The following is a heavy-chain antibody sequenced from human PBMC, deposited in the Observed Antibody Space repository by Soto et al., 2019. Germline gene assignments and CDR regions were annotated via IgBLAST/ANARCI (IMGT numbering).Heavy chain of an antibody. CDR2: LWSNGNSN. J-gene: IGHJ3*02. CDR3: AKETDAFDI. V-gene: IGHV3-33*06. CDR1: GFTLSNSV. Sequence: QVQLVESGGGVVQPGRSLRLSCAASGFTLSNSVMHWVRQAPGKGLEWVAVLWSNGNSNAYADSVKGRFTISRDNSKNKLDLQMNSLRAEDTAVYYCAKETDAFDIWGQGTMVTVSS.